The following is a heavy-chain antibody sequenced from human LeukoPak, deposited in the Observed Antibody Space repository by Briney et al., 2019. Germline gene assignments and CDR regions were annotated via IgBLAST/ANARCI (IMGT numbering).Heavy chain of an antibody. CDR2: INHCGST. CDR1: GGSFSGYY. J-gene: IGHJ4*02. D-gene: IGHD2-8*01. Sequence: PSETLSLTCAVYGGSFSGYYWSWIRQPPGKGLEWIGEINHCGSTNYNPSLKSRVTISVDTSKNQFSLKLSSVTAADTAVYYCARGGYCTNGVCYTYRDIDYYFDYWGQGTLVTVSS. V-gene: IGHV4-34*01. CDR3: ARGGYCTNGVCYTYRDIDYYFDY.